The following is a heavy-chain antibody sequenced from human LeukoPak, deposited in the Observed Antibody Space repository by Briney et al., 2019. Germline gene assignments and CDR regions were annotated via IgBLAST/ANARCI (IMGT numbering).Heavy chain of an antibody. CDR2: INHSGST. D-gene: IGHD3-3*01. Sequence: SETLSLTCAVYGGSFSGYYWSWIRQPPVKGLEWIGEINHSGSTNYNPSLKSRVTISVDTSKNQFSLKLSSVTAADTAVYYCARGPGDSYYDFWSGPIYYYGMDVWGQGTTVTVSS. J-gene: IGHJ6*02. V-gene: IGHV4-34*01. CDR3: ARGPGDSYYDFWSGPIYYYGMDV. CDR1: GGSFSGYY.